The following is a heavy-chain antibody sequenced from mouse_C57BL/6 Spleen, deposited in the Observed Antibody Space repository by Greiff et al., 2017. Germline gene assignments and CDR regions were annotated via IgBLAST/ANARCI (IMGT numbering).Heavy chain of an antibody. CDR1: GYTFTSYG. J-gene: IGHJ2*01. V-gene: IGHV1-81*01. D-gene: IGHD1-1*01. CDR2: IYPRSGNT. Sequence: VNVVESGAELARPGASVKLSCKASGYTFTSYGISWVKQRTGQGLEWIGEIYPRSGNTYYNEKFKGKATLTADKSSSTAYMELRSLTSEDSAVYFCARRGTTVVATDYWGQGTTLTVSS. CDR3: ARRGTTVVATDY.